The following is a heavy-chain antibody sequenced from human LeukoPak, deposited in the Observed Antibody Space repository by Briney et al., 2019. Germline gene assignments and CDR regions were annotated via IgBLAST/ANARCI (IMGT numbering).Heavy chain of an antibody. J-gene: IGHJ4*02. D-gene: IGHD6-6*01. V-gene: IGHV4-34*01. CDR3: ARENSSSSTFVDY. Sequence: PSETLSLTCAVYGGSFSGYYWSWIRQPPGKGLEWIGEINHSGSTNYNPSLKSRVTISVDTSKNQFSLKLSSVTAADTAVYYCARENSSSSTFVDYWGQGTLVTVSS. CDR2: INHSGST. CDR1: GGSFSGYY.